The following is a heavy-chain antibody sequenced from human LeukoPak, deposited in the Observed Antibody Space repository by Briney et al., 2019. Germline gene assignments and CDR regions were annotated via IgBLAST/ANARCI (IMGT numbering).Heavy chain of an antibody. CDR3: ATLGGPGVWGTYAPFDP. CDR2: IYYSGST. D-gene: IGHD3-16*01. CDR1: GGSISSYY. J-gene: IGHJ5*02. Sequence: SETLSLTCTVSGGSISSYYWSWIRQPPGKGLEWIGYIYYSGSTYYNPSLKSRVTMSVDTSKNQFSLKLSSVTAADTAVYYCATLGGPGVWGTYAPFDPWGQGTLVTASS. V-gene: IGHV4-59*12.